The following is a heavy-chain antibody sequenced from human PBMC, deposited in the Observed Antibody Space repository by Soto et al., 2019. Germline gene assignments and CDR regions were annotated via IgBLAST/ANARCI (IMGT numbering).Heavy chain of an antibody. CDR3: ARERDYYGSGSYDPYYYYGMDV. CDR1: GGSISSGGYY. CDR2: IYYSGST. J-gene: IGHJ6*02. D-gene: IGHD3-10*01. V-gene: IGHV4-31*03. Sequence: TLSLTCTVSGGSISSGGYYWSWIRQHPGKGLEWIGYIYYSGSTYYNPSLKSRVTISVDTSKNQFSLKLSSVTAADTAVYYCARERDYYGSGSYDPYYYYGMDVWGQGTTVTVSS.